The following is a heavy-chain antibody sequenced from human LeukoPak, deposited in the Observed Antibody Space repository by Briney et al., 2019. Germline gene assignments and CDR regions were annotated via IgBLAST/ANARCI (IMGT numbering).Heavy chain of an antibody. V-gene: IGHV4-34*01. Sequence: PSETLSLTCAVYGGSFSGYYWSWIRQPPGKGLEWIGEINHSGSTNYNPSLKSRVTISVDTSKNQFSLKLSSVTAADTAVYYCARDGSGSSQYNWFDPWGQGTLVTVSS. D-gene: IGHD1-26*01. CDR3: ARDGSGSSQYNWFDP. CDR1: GGSFSGYY. CDR2: INHSGST. J-gene: IGHJ5*02.